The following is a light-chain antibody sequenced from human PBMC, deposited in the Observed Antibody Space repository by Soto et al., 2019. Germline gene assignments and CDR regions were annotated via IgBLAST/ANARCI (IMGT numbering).Light chain of an antibody. J-gene: IGLJ3*02. CDR1: SSDVGGYNC. V-gene: IGLV2-14*01. CDR3: SSFTSRSTLV. CDR2: EVS. Sequence: QSALTQPASVSGSPGQSITISCTGTSSDVGGYNCVSWYQQHPGKVPKLMIYEVSNRPSGISNRFSGSKSGNTASLTISGLHADDEADYYCSSFTSRSTLVFGGGTKLTVL.